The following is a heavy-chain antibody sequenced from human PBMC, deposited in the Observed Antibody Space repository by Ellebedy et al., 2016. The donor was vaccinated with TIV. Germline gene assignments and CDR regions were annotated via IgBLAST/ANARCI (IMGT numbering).Heavy chain of an antibody. Sequence: AASVKVSCKASGYTFTNYGISWLRQAPGQGLEWMAWISPYNGNTNYAQKLQGRVTMTTDTSTSTAYMDLRSLTSDDTAMYYCARDSRTWLQPESPPFDYWGQGTLVTVSS. CDR1: GYTFTNYG. V-gene: IGHV1-18*01. J-gene: IGHJ4*02. CDR2: ISPYNGNT. CDR3: ARDSRTWLQPESPPFDY. D-gene: IGHD5-24*01.